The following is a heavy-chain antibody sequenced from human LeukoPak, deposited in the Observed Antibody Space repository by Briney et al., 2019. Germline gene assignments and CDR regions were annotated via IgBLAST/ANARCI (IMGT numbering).Heavy chain of an antibody. CDR2: IKQDGSEK. J-gene: IGHJ4*02. D-gene: IGHD3-10*01. V-gene: IGHV3-7*01. CDR3: ARSHDGSGSYYHFDY. Sequence: GGSLRLSCAASGFTFSSYWTSWVRQAPGKGLEWVANIKQDGSEKNYVDSVKGRFTISRDNAKNSLYLQMNSLRAEDTAVYYCARSHDGSGSYYHFDYWGQGTLVTVSS. CDR1: GFTFSSYW.